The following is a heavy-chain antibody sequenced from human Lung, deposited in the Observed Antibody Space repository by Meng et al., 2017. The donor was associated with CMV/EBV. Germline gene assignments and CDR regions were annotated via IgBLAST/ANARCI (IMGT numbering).Heavy chain of an antibody. CDR3: KRVRGSTQKGNWFDP. Sequence: ASVKLSCKASGNTFTSYDINLARQATGQGLEWMGWMNPNSGNTAYAPKCQGRLTLTRNTSINTAYMHMSSLRSEETAIYHCKRVRGSTQKGNWFDPWGQGTLVTVSS. CDR1: GNTFTSYD. V-gene: IGHV1-8*01. J-gene: IGHJ5*02. D-gene: IGHD3-10*01. CDR2: MNPNSGNT.